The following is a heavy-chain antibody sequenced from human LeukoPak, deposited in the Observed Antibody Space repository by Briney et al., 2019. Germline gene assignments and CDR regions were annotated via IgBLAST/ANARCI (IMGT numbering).Heavy chain of an antibody. D-gene: IGHD1-26*01. CDR2: INHSGST. CDR1: GGSFSGYY. CDR3: ASRDGWSGSYHGFDP. V-gene: IGHV4-34*01. Sequence: SETLSLTCAVYGGSFSGYYWSWIRQPPGKGLEWIGEINHSGSTNYSPSLKSRVTISVDTSKNQFSLKLSSVTAADTAVYYCASRDGWSGSYHGFDPWGQGTLVTVSS. J-gene: IGHJ5*02.